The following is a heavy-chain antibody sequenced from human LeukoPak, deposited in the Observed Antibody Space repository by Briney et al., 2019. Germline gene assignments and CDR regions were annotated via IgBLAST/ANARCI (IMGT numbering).Heavy chain of an antibody. CDR3: ASKSTAWTIDY. D-gene: IGHD3/OR15-3a*01. J-gene: IGHJ4*02. CDR1: GGSISSSSYY. Sequence: SETLSLTCTVSGGSISSSSYYWGWIRQTPGKGLEWIGTMYYSGSTNYNPSLKSRVTLSIDTPKNQFSLRLSSVTAADTAVYYCASKSTAWTIDYWGQGTLVTVSS. CDR2: MYYSGST. V-gene: IGHV4-39*01.